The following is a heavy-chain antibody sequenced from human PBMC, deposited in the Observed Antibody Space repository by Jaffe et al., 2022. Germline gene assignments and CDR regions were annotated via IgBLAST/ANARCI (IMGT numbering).Heavy chain of an antibody. Sequence: QVQLVESGGGVVQPGGSLRLSCAASGFTFSSYGMHWVRQAPGKGLEWVAFIRYDGSNKYYADSVKGRFTISRDNSKNTLYLQMNSLRAEDTAVYYCANTEAAAPKHWGQGTLVTVSS. CDR2: IRYDGSNK. D-gene: IGHD6-13*01. J-gene: IGHJ1*01. V-gene: IGHV3-30*02. CDR1: GFTFSSYG. CDR3: ANTEAAAPKH.